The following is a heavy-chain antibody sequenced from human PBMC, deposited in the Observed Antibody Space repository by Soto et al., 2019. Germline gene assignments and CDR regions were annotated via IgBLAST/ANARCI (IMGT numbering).Heavy chain of an antibody. V-gene: IGHV3-23*01. J-gene: IGHJ4*02. CDR3: AKGRTGGRGYSYGFVVRPVQNGKSYFED. CDR2: VSGSGGST. Sequence: EVQLLESGGGLVQPGGSLRLSCAASGFTFSSYAMSWVRQAPGKGLEWVAAVSGSGGSTYYADSVKGRFTISRDNSKNTLYLQMNSLRADDTAVYYRAKGRTGGRGYSYGFVVRPVQNGKSYFEDWGQGTLVNVSS. CDR1: GFTFSSYA. D-gene: IGHD5-18*01.